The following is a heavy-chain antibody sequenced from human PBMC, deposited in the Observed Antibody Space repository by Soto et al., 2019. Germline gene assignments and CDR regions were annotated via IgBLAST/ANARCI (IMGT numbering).Heavy chain of an antibody. V-gene: IGHV1-18*01. CDR2: ISAYNGNT. J-gene: IGHJ4*02. Sequence: QVQLVQSGAEVKKPGASVKVSCKASGYTFTSYYISWGRQAPGQGLEWMGWISAYNGNTNYAQKLQGRVTMTTDTAKSTAYMELRSLRSADTAVYYCARDAPPEDYWGQGTLVTVSS. CDR1: GYTFTSYY. CDR3: ARDAPPEDY.